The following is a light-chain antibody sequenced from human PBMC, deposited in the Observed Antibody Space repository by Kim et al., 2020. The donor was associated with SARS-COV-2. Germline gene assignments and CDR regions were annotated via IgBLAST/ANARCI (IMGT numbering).Light chain of an antibody. CDR1: QGISSY. J-gene: IGKJ5*01. Sequence: ASTGDRVTITCRASQGISSYLAWDQQKPGKAPKLLIYAASTLQSGVPSRFSGSGSGTDFTLTISCLQSEDFATYYCQQYYSYPPTFGQGTRLEIK. V-gene: IGKV1-8*01. CDR2: AAS. CDR3: QQYYSYPPT.